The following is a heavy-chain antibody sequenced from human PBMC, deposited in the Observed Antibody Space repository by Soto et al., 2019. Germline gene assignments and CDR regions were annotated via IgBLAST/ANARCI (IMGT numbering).Heavy chain of an antibody. CDR2: ISYDGSNK. CDR1: GFTFSSYA. V-gene: IGHV3-30-3*01. J-gene: IGHJ4*02. D-gene: IGHD3-22*01. CDR3: ARMYYYDSSGYYSPFDY. Sequence: GESLKISCAASGFTFSSYAMHWVRQAPGKGLEWVAVISYDGSNKYYADSVKGRFTISRDNSKNTLYLQMNSLRAEDTAVYYCARMYYYDSSGYYSPFDYWGQGTLVTVSS.